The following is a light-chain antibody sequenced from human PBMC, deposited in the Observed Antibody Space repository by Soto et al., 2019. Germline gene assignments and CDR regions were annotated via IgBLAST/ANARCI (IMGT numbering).Light chain of an antibody. V-gene: IGKV1-5*03. CDR1: QSISSW. CDR3: QHYNTYPWT. Sequence: EIQMTQSPSILCESVGDRLTITCRASQSISSWLAWYQQKPGKAPNLLIHKASHLESGVPSRFSGSGSGTEFTLTISSLQPGDFATYYCQHYNTYPWTFGQGTKVDIK. J-gene: IGKJ1*01. CDR2: KAS.